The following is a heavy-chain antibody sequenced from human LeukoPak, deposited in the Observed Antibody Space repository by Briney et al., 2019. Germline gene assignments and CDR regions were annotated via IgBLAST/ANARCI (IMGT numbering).Heavy chain of an antibody. Sequence: LETLSLTCTVSGGSISSYYWSWIRQPPGKGLEWIGYIYYSGSTNYNPSLKSRVTISVDTSKNQFSLKLSSVTAADTAVYYCARIIVVPAAKAAFDIWGQGTMVTVSS. V-gene: IGHV4-59*01. J-gene: IGHJ3*02. CDR2: IYYSGST. D-gene: IGHD2-2*01. CDR3: ARIIVVPAAKAAFDI. CDR1: GGSISSYY.